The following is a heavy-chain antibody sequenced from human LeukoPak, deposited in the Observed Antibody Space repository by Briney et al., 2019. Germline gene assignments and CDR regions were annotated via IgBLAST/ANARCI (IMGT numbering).Heavy chain of an antibody. D-gene: IGHD1-7*01. CDR2: TYYRSKWYN. V-gene: IGHV6-1*01. Sequence: SQTLSLTCAISGDSVSSNSAAWNWIRQSPSRGLEWLGRTYYRSKWYNDYAVSVKSRITINPDTSKNQFSLQLNSVTPEDTAVYYCAGVTGTTGYYYYGMDVWGQGTTVTVSS. J-gene: IGHJ6*02. CDR1: GDSVSSNSAA. CDR3: AGVTGTTGYYYYGMDV.